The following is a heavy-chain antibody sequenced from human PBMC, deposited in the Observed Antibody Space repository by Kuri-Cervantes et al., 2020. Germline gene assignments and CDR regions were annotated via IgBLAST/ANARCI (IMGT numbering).Heavy chain of an antibody. CDR2: INSDGSST. V-gene: IGHV3-74*01. J-gene: IGHJ4*02. D-gene: IGHD2-8*02. Sequence: GGSLRLSCAASGFTFSSYWMHWVRQAPGKGLVWVSRINSDGSSTSYADSVKGRFTISRDNAKNTLYLQMNSLRAEDTAVYYCAREEDCTGGVCYSIFDYWGQGTLVTVSS. CDR1: GFTFSSYW. CDR3: AREEDCTGGVCYSIFDY.